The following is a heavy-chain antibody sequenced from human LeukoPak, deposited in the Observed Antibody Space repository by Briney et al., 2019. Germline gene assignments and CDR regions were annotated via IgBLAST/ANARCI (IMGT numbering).Heavy chain of an antibody. J-gene: IGHJ4*02. CDR1: GFTFSSYG. CDR2: ISYDGSNE. D-gene: IGHD6-19*01. V-gene: IGHV3-30*18. Sequence: GGSLRLSCAASGFTFSSYGMHWVRQAPGKGLEWVAYISYDGSNEFYADSVKGRFTISRDNSKNTLYLQMNSLRAEDTAVYYCAKGGIAVADVYYFDYWGQGTLVTVSS. CDR3: AKGGIAVADVYYFDY.